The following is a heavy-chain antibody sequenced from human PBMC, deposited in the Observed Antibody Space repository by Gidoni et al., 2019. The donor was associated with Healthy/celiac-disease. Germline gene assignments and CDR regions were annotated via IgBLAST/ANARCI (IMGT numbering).Heavy chain of an antibody. CDR2: IRSKANSYAT. V-gene: IGHV3-73*02. CDR1: GFTFSRSA. CDR3: TRTGGDYYDSSGYYQTLYYYYGMDV. J-gene: IGHJ6*02. Sequence: EVQLVESGGGLVQPGGSLKLSCAASGFTFSRSAMPWVRQASGKGLAWVGRIRSKANSYATAYAASVKGRFTISRDYSKNTAYLQMNSLKTEDTAVYYCTRTGGDYYDSSGYYQTLYYYYGMDVWGQGTTVTVSS. D-gene: IGHD3-22*01.